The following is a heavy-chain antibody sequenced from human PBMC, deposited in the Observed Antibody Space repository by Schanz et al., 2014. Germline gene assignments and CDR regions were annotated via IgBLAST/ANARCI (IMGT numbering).Heavy chain of an antibody. CDR3: AKAEYDILTDSYSRLDP. V-gene: IGHV1-18*01. Sequence: QVQLVQSGAEVTKPGASVKVSCKASGYTFTSYGISWVRPAPGQGLEWVGWISVYTGNTNYGQKVQGRVTMTADTSTNTAYMELRSLRSDDTAVYYCAKAEYDILTDSYSRLDPWGQGTLVTVSS. D-gene: IGHD3-9*01. CDR1: GYTFTSYG. J-gene: IGHJ5*02. CDR2: ISVYTGNT.